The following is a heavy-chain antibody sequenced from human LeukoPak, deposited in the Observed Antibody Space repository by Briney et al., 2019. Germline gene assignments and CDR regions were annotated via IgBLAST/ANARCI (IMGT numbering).Heavy chain of an antibody. V-gene: IGHV1-24*01. D-gene: IGHD3-3*01. CDR2: FDPEDGET. J-gene: IGHJ4*02. CDR1: GHTLTELS. Sequence: ASVKVSCKVSGHTLTELSMHWVRQAPGKGLEWMGGFDPEDGETIYAQKFQGRVTMTEDTSTDTAYMELSSLRSEDTAVYYCATGVSTIFHFDYWGQGTLVTVSS. CDR3: ATGVSTIFHFDY.